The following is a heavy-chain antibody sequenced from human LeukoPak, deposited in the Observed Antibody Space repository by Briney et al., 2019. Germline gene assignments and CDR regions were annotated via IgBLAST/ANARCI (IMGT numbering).Heavy chain of an antibody. Sequence: SVKVSCKASGGTFSSYAISWVRQAPGQGLEWMGGIIPIFGTANYAQKFQGRVTITTDESTSTAYMELRSLRSDDTAVYYCARVYGSGSHFDYWGQGTLVTVSS. V-gene: IGHV1-69*05. J-gene: IGHJ4*02. CDR3: ARVYGSGSHFDY. D-gene: IGHD3-10*01. CDR2: IIPIFGTA. CDR1: GGTFSSYA.